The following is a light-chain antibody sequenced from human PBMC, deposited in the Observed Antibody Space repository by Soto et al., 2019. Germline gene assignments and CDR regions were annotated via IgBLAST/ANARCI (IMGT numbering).Light chain of an antibody. Sequence: QSALTQPPSASGSPGQSVSISCTGTSSDIGAYNFVSWYQQHPGKAPRLMIYGVSKRPSGVPDRFSGSKSCNTASLTVSGLQDADEADYYCSSYAGSNNYVVFGGGTKLTVL. CDR3: SSYAGSNNYVV. CDR1: SSDIGAYNF. V-gene: IGLV2-8*01. CDR2: GVS. J-gene: IGLJ2*01.